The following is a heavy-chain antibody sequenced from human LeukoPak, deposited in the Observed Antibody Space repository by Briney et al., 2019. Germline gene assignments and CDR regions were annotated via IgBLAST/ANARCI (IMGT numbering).Heavy chain of an antibody. CDR1: GGSVTSDTDY. CDR3: LNSHMDNWYSLDN. V-gene: IGHV4-61*01. CDR2: IFYSRTT. Sequence: SETLSLTCAFSGGSVTSDTDYWSWIRQPPGKGLEWIGFIFYSRTTNYNPALKGRVTVAVDSSKNQSSLTLNAVSAADTAVYHCLNSHMDNWYSLDNWGQGTLVTVSS. J-gene: IGHJ4*02. D-gene: IGHD1-1*01.